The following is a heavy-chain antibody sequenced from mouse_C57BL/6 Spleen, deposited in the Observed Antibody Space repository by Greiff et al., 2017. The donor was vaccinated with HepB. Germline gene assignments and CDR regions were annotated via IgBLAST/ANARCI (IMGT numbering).Heavy chain of an antibody. CDR1: GFTFSSYA. CDR3: TRYSNYYAMDY. D-gene: IGHD2-5*01. Sequence: EVHLVESGEGLVKPGGSLKLSCAASGFTFSSYAMSWVRQTPEKRLEWVAYISSGGDYIYYADTVKGRFTISRDNARNTLYLQMSSLKSEDTAMYYCTRYSNYYAMDYWGQGTSVTVSS. J-gene: IGHJ4*01. V-gene: IGHV5-9-1*02. CDR2: ISSGGDYI.